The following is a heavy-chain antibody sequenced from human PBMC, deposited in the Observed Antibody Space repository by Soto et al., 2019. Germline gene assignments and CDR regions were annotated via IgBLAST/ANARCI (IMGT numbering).Heavy chain of an antibody. D-gene: IGHD4-17*01. V-gene: IGHV1-69*13. CDR1: GGTFSTFG. J-gene: IGHJ4*02. CDR3: AKSAPMDAGDKYYYDF. CDR2: IIPFFGTA. Sequence: ASVKVSCEASGGTFSTFGISWVRQAPGQGLEWMGGIIPFFGTARYSQKFEDRITITADESTNTVYMDLRSLTSEDTAIYYCAKSAPMDAGDKYYYDFWGQGALVTVSS.